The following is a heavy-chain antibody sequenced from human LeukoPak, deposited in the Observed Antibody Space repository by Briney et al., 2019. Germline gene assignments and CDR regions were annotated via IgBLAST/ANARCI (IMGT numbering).Heavy chain of an antibody. CDR3: ARGLDIVVVVAARNYYYGMDV. J-gene: IGHJ6*02. V-gene: IGHV1-8*01. CDR2: MNPNSGNT. CDR1: GYTFTSYD. D-gene: IGHD2-15*01. Sequence: ASVKVSCKASGYTFTSYDINWVRQATGQGLEWMGWMNPNSGNTGYAQKFQGRVTMTRNTSISTAYMELSSLRSEDTAVYYCARGLDIVVVVAARNYYYGMDVWGQGTTVTVSS.